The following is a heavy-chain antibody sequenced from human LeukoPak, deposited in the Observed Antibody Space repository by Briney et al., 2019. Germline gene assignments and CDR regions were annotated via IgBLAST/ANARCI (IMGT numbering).Heavy chain of an antibody. CDR1: GYTFTSYY. V-gene: IGHV1-46*01. J-gene: IGHJ5*02. CDR2: INPSGGST. D-gene: IGHD2-8*01. Sequence: ASVKVSCKASGYTFTSYYMHWVRQAPGQGLEWMGIINPSGGSTSYAQKFQGRVTMTRDTSTSTVYMELSSLRSDDTAVYYCARDCPAPNGVCYRRWFDPWGQGTLVTVSS. CDR3: ARDCPAPNGVCYRRWFDP.